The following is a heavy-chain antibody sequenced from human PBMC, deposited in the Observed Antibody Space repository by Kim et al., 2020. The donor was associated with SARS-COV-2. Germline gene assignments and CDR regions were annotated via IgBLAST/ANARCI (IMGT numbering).Heavy chain of an antibody. CDR2: ISGDGTTT. CDR3: ATPGDYFYYYMGV. CDR1: ADEFDQRA. Sequence: GGSLRLSCAVSADEFDQRAMHWVRQPPGKGLQWVALISGDGTTTSYADSVKGRFTISRDNNKHSLYLQMNSLRPDDTALYYCATPGDYFYYYMGVWGKGT. J-gene: IGHJ6*03. V-gene: IGHV3-43*02.